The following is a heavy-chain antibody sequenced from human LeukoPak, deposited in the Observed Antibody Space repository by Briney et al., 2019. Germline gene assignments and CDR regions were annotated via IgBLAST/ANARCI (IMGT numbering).Heavy chain of an antibody. CDR2: FYTSGST. CDR1: GGSISSGSYY. Sequence: SETLSLICTVSGGSISSGSYYWSWIRQPAGKGVEWIGRFYTSGSTNNNPSLKSRVTISVDTSKNQFSLKLSSVTAADTAVYYCARGSMVRGVTNFDYWGQGTLVTVSS. V-gene: IGHV4-61*02. CDR3: ARGSMVRGVTNFDY. D-gene: IGHD3-10*01. J-gene: IGHJ4*02.